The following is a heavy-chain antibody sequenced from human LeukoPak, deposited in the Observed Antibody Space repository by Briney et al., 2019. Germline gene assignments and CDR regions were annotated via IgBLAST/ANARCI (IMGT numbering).Heavy chain of an antibody. CDR2: ISAYNGNT. CDR3: ARSGGYCSGGSCYSDYYFDY. V-gene: IGHV1-18*01. J-gene: IGHJ4*02. Sequence: ASVKVSCKASGYTFTSYGISWVRQAPGQGLEWMGWISAYNGNTNYAQKLQGRVTMTTDTSTSTAYMELRSLRSDDTAVYYCARSGGYCSGGSCYSDYYFDYWGQGTLVTVSS. D-gene: IGHD2-15*01. CDR1: GYTFTSYG.